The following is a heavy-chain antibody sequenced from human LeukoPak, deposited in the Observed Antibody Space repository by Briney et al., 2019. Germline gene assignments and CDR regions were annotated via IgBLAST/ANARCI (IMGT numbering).Heavy chain of an antibody. Sequence: GGSLRLSCAASGFIFSDYYMSWIRQAPGKGLEWVSYISSGGSIIYYADSVKDRFTMSRDNAKNSVYLQMNSLRAEDTAVYYCARDAGNSFDQWGQGTLVTVSS. CDR1: GFIFSDYY. D-gene: IGHD2/OR15-2a*01. CDR3: ARDAGNSFDQ. CDR2: ISSGGSII. J-gene: IGHJ4*02. V-gene: IGHV3-11*04.